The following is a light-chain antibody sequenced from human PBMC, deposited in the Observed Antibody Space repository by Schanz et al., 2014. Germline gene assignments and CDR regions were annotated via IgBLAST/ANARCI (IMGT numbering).Light chain of an antibody. CDR1: SSDVGGFNY. Sequence: QSALTQPASVSGSPGQSITISCTGTSSDVGGFNYVSWYQQHPGKAPKLMIYEVTKRPSGVPDRFSGSKSGNTASLAISGLQAEDEADYYCSSYTNTTLVFGGGTKLTVL. V-gene: IGLV2-14*01. J-gene: IGLJ3*02. CDR2: EVT. CDR3: SSYTNTTLV.